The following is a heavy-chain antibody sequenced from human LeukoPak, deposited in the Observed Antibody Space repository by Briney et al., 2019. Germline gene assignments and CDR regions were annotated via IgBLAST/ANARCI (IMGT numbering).Heavy chain of an antibody. V-gene: IGHV4-30-4*01. CDR1: GASIRSGDYY. D-gene: IGHD2-15*01. CDR2: IYDSGST. Sequence: SETLSLTCTVSGASIRSGDYYWSWIRQPLGKGLEWIGYIYDSGSTYYNPSLKSRITISVDTSENRFSLKLSSVTATDTAVYYCARDCSGGSCYGAFDIWGQGTMVTVSS. J-gene: IGHJ3*02. CDR3: ARDCSGGSCYGAFDI.